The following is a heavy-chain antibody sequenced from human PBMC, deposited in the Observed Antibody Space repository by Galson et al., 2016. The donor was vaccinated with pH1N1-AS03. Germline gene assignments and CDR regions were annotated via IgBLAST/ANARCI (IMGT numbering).Heavy chain of an antibody. CDR2: MYASGDT. Sequence: SETLSLTCTLSGDSIGGYYWSWVRQPAGEGVQWLGRMYASGDTLYNPSLKSRLTMSVDTSKNHFSLKLNSVTAADTAVYYCARERQWVSGDSGPRYGMDVWGQGTTVTVSS. CDR3: ARERQWVSGDSGPRYGMDV. J-gene: IGHJ6*02. V-gene: IGHV4-4*07. D-gene: IGHD3-10*02. CDR1: GDSIGGYY.